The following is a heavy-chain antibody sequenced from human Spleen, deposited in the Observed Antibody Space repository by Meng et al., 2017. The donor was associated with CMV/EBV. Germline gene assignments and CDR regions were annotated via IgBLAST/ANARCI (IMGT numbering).Heavy chain of an antibody. D-gene: IGHD3-16*01. J-gene: IGHJ4*02. Sequence: QGRQVQSGAEGKKPGSAVKVSCKASGGTFSSYAISWVRQAPGQGLEWMGGIIPIFGTANYAQKFQGRVTITADESTSTAYMELSSLRSEDTAVYYCARGVGGSPGSLNDYWGQGTLVTVSS. CDR2: IIPIFGTA. CDR1: GGTFSSYA. V-gene: IGHV1-69*12. CDR3: ARGVGGSPGSLNDY.